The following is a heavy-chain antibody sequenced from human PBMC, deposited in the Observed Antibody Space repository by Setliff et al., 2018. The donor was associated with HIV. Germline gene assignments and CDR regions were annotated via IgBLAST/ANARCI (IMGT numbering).Heavy chain of an antibody. D-gene: IGHD3-22*01. CDR1: GGSISRGSYS. Sequence: SETLSLTCTVSGGSISRGSYSWGWIRQPPGKGLEWIGSIYYSGSTYYTPSLKSRVTISVDTSKNQFSLKLSSVTAADTAVYYCARYRYYYDSSGYGRWFDPWGQGTLVTVSS. V-gene: IGHV4-39*01. CDR3: ARYRYYYDSSGYGRWFDP. CDR2: IYYSGST. J-gene: IGHJ5*02.